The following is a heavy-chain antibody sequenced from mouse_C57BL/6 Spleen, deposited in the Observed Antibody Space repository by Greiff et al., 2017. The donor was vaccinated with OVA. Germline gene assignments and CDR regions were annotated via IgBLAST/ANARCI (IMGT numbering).Heavy chain of an antibody. CDR3: ARYDYDDFDY. D-gene: IGHD2-4*01. V-gene: IGHV1-82*01. CDR1: GYAFSSSW. J-gene: IGHJ2*01. Sequence: QVQLQQSGPELVKPGASVKISCKASGYAFSSSWMNWVKQRPGKGLEWIGRIYPGDGDTNYNGKFKGKATLTADKSSSTAYMQLSSLTSDDSAVYFCARYDYDDFDYWGQGTTLTVSS. CDR2: IYPGDGDT.